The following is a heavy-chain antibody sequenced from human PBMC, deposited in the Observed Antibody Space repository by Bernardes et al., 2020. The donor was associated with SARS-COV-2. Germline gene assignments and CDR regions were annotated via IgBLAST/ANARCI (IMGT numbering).Heavy chain of an antibody. CDR2: INPNSGGT. D-gene: IGHD2-2*01. Sequence: ASVKVSCKASGYTFTGYYMHWVRQAPGQGLEWMGWINPNSGGTNYAQKFQGRVTMTRDTSISTAYMELSRLRSDDTAVYYCASRVPSKIDYYYYGMDVWGQGTTVTVSS. CDR1: GYTFTGYY. V-gene: IGHV1-2*02. J-gene: IGHJ6*02. CDR3: ASRVPSKIDYYYYGMDV.